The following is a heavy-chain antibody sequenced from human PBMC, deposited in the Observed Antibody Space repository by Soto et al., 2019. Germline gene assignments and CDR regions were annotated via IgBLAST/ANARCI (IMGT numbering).Heavy chain of an antibody. V-gene: IGHV3-23*01. Sequence: LRLSFAAYGFTFSSYAMSWIRQAPGKGLEWVSAISSSGGSTYYPGSVKGRFTISRDNSKNTLFLQMNSLRAEDTAVYYCTNRKLPTRPWGPAFDVWGQGTMVTVSS. CDR1: GFTFSSYA. D-gene: IGHD6-6*01. J-gene: IGHJ3*01. CDR2: ISSSGGST. CDR3: TNRKLPTRPWGPAFDV.